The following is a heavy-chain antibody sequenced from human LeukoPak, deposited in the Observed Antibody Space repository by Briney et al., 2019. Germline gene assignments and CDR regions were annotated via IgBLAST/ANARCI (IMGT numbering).Heavy chain of an antibody. J-gene: IGHJ4*02. CDR3: AKVTLSRRDGYNYGDY. CDR1: GFTFSSDA. D-gene: IGHD5-24*01. V-gene: IGHV3-23*01. Sequence: PGGSLRLSCAASGFTFSSDAMSWVRQAPGKGLEWVSAISGSGGSTYYADSVKGRFTISRDNSKNTLYLQMNSLRAEDTAVYYCAKVTLSRRDGYNYGDYWGQGTLVTVSS. CDR2: ISGSGGST.